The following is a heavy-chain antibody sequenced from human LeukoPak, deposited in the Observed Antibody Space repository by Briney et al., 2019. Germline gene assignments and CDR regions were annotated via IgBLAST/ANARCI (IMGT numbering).Heavy chain of an antibody. CDR2: IYYSGST. V-gene: IGHV4-59*12. J-gene: IGHJ5*02. D-gene: IGHD3-10*01. CDR1: GGSISSYY. CDR3: ARRITMVRVKRGNWFDP. Sequence: KTSETLSLTCTVSGGSISSYYWSWIRQPPGKGLEWIGYIYYSGSTNYNPSLKSRVTISVDTSKNQFSLKLSSVTAADTAVYYCARRITMVRVKRGNWFDPWGQGTLVTVSS.